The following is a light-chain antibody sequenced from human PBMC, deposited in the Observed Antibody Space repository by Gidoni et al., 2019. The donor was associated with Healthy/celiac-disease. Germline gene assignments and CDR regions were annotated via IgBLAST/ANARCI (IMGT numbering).Light chain of an antibody. J-gene: IGKJ3*01. V-gene: IGKV1-5*03. CDR2: KAS. CDR1: QCISSW. CDR3: QQYNRYPIT. Sequence: DIPMTQSTSTLSASVGDRVTITCPASQCISSWLAWYQQNPGKAPKLLIYKASSLESWVPSRFSGSGCGTEFTLTISSLQPDDFATYYCQQYNRYPITFGPGTKVDIK.